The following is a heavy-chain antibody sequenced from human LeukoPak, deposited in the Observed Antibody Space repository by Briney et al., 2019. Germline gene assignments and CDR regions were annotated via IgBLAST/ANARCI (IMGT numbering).Heavy chain of an antibody. CDR1: GYSFTNYW. CDR2: LYPGNSDT. D-gene: IGHD2-21*01. Sequence: GESLKIPCKGSGYSFTNYWIGWVRQMPGKGLEWMGILYPGNSDTRYSPSFQGQVTISADKSITTAYLQWRSLKASDTAMYYCARWGTVIRFVVDYWGQGTLVTVSS. V-gene: IGHV5-51*01. CDR3: ARWGTVIRFVVDY. J-gene: IGHJ4*02.